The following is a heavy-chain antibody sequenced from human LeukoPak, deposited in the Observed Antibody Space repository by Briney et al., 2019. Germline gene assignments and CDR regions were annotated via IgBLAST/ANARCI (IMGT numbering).Heavy chain of an antibody. CDR2: IYPGDSDT. J-gene: IGHJ2*01. CDR1: GYSFTSYW. Sequence: GESLKISCKGSGYSFTSYWIGWVRQMPGKGLEWMGIIYPGDSDTRYSPSFQGQVTISADKSISTAYLQWSSLKASDTAMYYCARHVNYYDSSGYYRIYWYFDPWGRGTLVTVSS. V-gene: IGHV5-51*01. D-gene: IGHD3-22*01. CDR3: ARHVNYYDSSGYYRIYWYFDP.